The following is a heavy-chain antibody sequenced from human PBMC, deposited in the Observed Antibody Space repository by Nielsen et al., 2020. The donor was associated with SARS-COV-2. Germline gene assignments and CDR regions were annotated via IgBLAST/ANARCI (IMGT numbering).Heavy chain of an antibody. CDR3: AKTPGYCSSTSCYYYYGMDV. CDR1: GFNVNTNY. D-gene: IGHD2-2*01. Sequence: GESLKISCAASGFNVNTNYINWVRQTPGKGLEWVSVIYAGGNTNYADSVKGRFTFSRDTSKNTLYLQMNSLRAEDTAVYYCAKTPGYCSSTSCYYYYGMDVWGRGTTVTVSS. J-gene: IGHJ6*02. V-gene: IGHV3-53*01. CDR2: IYAGGNT.